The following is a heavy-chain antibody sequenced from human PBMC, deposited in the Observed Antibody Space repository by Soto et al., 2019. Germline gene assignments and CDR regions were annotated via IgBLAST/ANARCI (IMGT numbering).Heavy chain of an antibody. CDR3: ARDKEARFDP. Sequence: QVQLQESGPGLVKPSQTLSLTCTVSGGSISSGGYYWSWIRQHPGKGLEWIGYIYYSGSTYYNPCHKSRVTISVDTSKNPFSLKLGSGTAADTAVYYCARDKEARFDPWGQGTLVTVSS. J-gene: IGHJ5*02. CDR2: IYYSGST. V-gene: IGHV4-31*03. CDR1: GGSISSGGYY.